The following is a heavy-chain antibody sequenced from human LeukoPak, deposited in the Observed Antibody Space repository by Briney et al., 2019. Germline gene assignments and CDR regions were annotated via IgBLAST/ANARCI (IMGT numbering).Heavy chain of an antibody. CDR2: FRSCGSYI. V-gene: IGHV3-21*01. CDR1: GFTFSIYS. J-gene: IGHJ3*02. D-gene: IGHD3-22*01. Sequence: GGSLSLSCAASGFTFSIYSRKWVRRARGRGLEWVSSFRSCGSYIYYADSRKGRFTISRDNAKNSLYLQMNSLRAEDTAVYYCARGPTNYYDSSGYYPHAFDIWGQGTMVTVSS. CDR3: ARGPTNYYDSSGYYPHAFDI.